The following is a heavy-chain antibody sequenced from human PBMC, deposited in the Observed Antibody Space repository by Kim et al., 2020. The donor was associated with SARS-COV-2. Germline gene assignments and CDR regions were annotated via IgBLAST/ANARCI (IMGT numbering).Heavy chain of an antibody. V-gene: IGHV3-30*04. D-gene: IGHD3-22*01. Sequence: GGSLRLSCAASGFTFSSYAMHWVRQAPGKGLEWVAVISYDGSNKYYADSVKGRFTISRDNSKNTLYLQMNSLRAEDTAVYYCARAEPYYYDSAIFDLWGRGTLVTVSS. CDR3: ARAEPYYYDSAIFDL. CDR2: ISYDGSNK. CDR1: GFTFSSYA. J-gene: IGHJ2*01.